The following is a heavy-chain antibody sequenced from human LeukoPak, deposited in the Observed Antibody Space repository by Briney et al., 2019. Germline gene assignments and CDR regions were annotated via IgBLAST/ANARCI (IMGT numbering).Heavy chain of an antibody. CDR1: GFTFSSYA. CDR3: ASVGSSGWYRDY. Sequence: GSLRLSCAASGFTFSSYAMSWIRQPPGKGLEWIGEINHSGSTNYNPSLKSRVTISVDTSKNQFSLKLSSVTAADTAVYYCASVGSSGWYRDYWGQGTLVTVSS. CDR2: INHSGST. D-gene: IGHD6-19*01. V-gene: IGHV4-34*01. J-gene: IGHJ4*02.